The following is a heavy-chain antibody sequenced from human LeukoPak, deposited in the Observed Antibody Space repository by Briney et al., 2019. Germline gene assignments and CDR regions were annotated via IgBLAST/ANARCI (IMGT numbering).Heavy chain of an antibody. J-gene: IGHJ4*02. CDR2: INHNSGGT. CDR3: ASLGRYCSGGSCYLYFDY. V-gene: IGHV1-2*06. D-gene: IGHD2-15*01. Sequence: ASVKVSCKASGYTFTGYYMHWVRQAPGQGLEWMGRINHNSGGTNYAQKFQGRVTMTRDTSISTAYMELSRLRSDDTAVYYCASLGRYCSGGSCYLYFDYWGQGTLVTVSP. CDR1: GYTFTGYY.